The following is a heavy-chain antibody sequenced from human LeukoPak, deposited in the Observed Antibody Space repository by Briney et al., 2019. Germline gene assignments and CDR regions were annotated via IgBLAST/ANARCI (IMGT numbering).Heavy chain of an antibody. CDR1: GFTFSDYY. D-gene: IGHD5-12*01. CDR2: ISSSGRTV. V-gene: IGHV3-11*01. CDR3: ARGGGYDSFDY. Sequence: GGSLRLSCAASGFTFSDYYISWIRQAPGKGLEWISYISSSGRTVDQADSVKGRITISRDNAKNSVYLQMNSLRADDTAVYYCARGGGYDSFDYWGQGTQVTVSS. J-gene: IGHJ4*02.